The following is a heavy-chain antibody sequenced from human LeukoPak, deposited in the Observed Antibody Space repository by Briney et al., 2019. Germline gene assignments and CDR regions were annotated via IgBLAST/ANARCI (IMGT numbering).Heavy chain of an antibody. J-gene: IGHJ4*02. D-gene: IGHD4-23*01. CDR2: ISAYNGNT. V-gene: IGHV1-18*01. CDR1: GYTFTTYG. CDR3: ARAPGGPTPFDY. Sequence: ASVNVSCKASGYTFTTYGITWVRQAPGQGLEWMGWISAYNGNTNYAQNFQGRVALTTDTSTNTAYMELRSLRSDDTAVYYCARAPGGPTPFDYWGQGTLVTVSS.